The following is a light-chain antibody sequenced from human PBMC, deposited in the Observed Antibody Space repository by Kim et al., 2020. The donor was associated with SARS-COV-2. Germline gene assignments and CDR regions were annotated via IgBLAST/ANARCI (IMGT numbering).Light chain of an antibody. J-gene: IGKJ2*01. CDR3: LQHNGYPYT. Sequence: SASVGDRVTITCRASQGIRNNIGWFQQKPGKAPERLIYGATSLHSGVPSRFSGSGSGTEFTLTISSLQPEDFATYYWLQHNGYPYTFGQGTKLEI. CDR1: QGIRNN. V-gene: IGKV1-17*01. CDR2: GAT.